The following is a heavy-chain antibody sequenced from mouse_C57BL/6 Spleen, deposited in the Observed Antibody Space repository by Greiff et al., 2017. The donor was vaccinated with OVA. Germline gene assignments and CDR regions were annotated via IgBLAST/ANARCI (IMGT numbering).Heavy chain of an antibody. Sequence: VQLQQPGAELVKPGASVKLSCKASGYTFTSYWMHWVKQRPGQGLEWIGMIHPNSGSTNYNEKFKSKATLTVDKSSSTAYMQLSSLTSEDSAVYYCARESYGNYLRDYWGQGTTLTVSS. CDR2: IHPNSGST. CDR3: ARESYGNYLRDY. J-gene: IGHJ2*01. V-gene: IGHV1-64*01. CDR1: GYTFTSYW. D-gene: IGHD2-1*01.